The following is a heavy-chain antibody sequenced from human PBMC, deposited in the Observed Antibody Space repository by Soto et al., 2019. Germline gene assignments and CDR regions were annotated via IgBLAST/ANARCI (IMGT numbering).Heavy chain of an antibody. D-gene: IGHD3-10*01. CDR2: IYYSGST. Sequence: QVQLQESGPGLVKPSETLSLTCTVSGGSISSYYWSWIRQPPGKGLEWIRYIYYSGSTNYNPSLKSRVTISVDTSKNQFSLKLSSVTAADTAVYYCARHLMVRGGLYYYYGMDVWGQGTTVTVSS. J-gene: IGHJ6*02. CDR1: GGSISSYY. CDR3: ARHLMVRGGLYYYYGMDV. V-gene: IGHV4-59*08.